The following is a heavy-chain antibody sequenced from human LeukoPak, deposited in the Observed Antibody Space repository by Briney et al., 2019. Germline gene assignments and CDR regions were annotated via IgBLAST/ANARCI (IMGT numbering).Heavy chain of an antibody. D-gene: IGHD3-9*01. J-gene: IGHJ3*02. CDR3: AKVDYDILTGYVAFDI. Sequence: GGSLRLSCAASGFTFSSYAMSWVRQAPGKGLEWVSAISGSGGSTYYADSVKGRFTISRDNSKNTLYLQMNSLRAEDTAVYYCAKVDYDILTGYVAFDIWGQGTMVTVSS. CDR1: GFTFSSYA. V-gene: IGHV3-23*01. CDR2: ISGSGGST.